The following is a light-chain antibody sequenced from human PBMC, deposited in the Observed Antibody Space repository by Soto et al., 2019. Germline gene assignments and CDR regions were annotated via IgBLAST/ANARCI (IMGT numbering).Light chain of an antibody. Sequence: QSVLTQPPSVSGTPGQRVSISCSGSNSNIGSNVVAWYRHLPGTATKCLIYFNDQRLSGVPDRISGSKSGTSASLAISGLQCEDEAEYYCVAWDDSLRGRVFGGGTKLTVL. V-gene: IGLV1-44*01. CDR3: VAWDDSLRGRV. J-gene: IGLJ3*02. CDR2: FND. CDR1: NSNIGSNV.